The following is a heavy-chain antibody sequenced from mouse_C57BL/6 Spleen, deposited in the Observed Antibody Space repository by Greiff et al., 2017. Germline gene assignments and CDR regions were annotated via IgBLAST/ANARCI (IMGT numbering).Heavy chain of an antibody. CDR2: IYPRSGNT. J-gene: IGHJ3*01. V-gene: IGHV1-81*01. D-gene: IGHD4-1*01. CDR3: ARETGRGFAY. CDR1: GYTFTSYG. Sequence: QVTLKESGAELARPGASVKLSCKASGYTFTSYGISWVKQRTGQGLEWIGEIYPRSGNTYYNEKFKGKATLTADKSSSTAYMELRSLTSEDSAVYFCARETGRGFAYWGQGTLVTVSA.